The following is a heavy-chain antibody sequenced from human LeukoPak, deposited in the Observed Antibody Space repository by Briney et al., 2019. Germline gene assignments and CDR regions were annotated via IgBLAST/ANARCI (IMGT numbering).Heavy chain of an antibody. J-gene: IGHJ3*02. Sequence: SENLSLTCTVSGGSISDYYWSWIRQPPGKGLEFVGYIYTSGSTNYNPSLKSRVAVSVDTSKNQLSLKLSSVTAADTAVYYCARRFNCDSTSCRGSRAFDIWGQGTMVTVSS. CDR2: IYTSGST. CDR1: GGSISDYY. D-gene: IGHD2-2*01. CDR3: ARRFNCDSTSCRGSRAFDI. V-gene: IGHV4-4*09.